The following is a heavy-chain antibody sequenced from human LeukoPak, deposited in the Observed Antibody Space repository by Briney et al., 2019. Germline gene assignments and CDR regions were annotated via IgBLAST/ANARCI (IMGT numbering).Heavy chain of an antibody. CDR3: ATPSSGWPKGPFNY. J-gene: IGHJ4*02. V-gene: IGHV4-59*08. D-gene: IGHD6-19*01. Sequence: SETLSLTCTVSGGSISSYYWSWIRQPPGKGLEWIGYIYYSGSTNYNPSLKSRVTMSIDTSKNQFSLKLTSVTAADTAVYYCATPSSGWPKGPFNYWGQGTLVTVSS. CDR2: IYYSGST. CDR1: GGSISSYY.